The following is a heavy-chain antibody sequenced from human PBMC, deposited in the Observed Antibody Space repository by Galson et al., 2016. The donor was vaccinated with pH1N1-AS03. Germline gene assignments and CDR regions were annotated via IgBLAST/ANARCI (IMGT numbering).Heavy chain of an antibody. CDR3: AKEGLEIPLGWFDP. J-gene: IGHJ5*02. V-gene: IGHV1-69*13. CDR1: GVTFSTFS. CDR2: IIPIFGSP. Sequence: SVKVSCKAYGVTFSTFSITWVRQAPGQGLEWMGRIIPIFGSPQYNEKFQDRVTITADEPTNTAFMELSSLTSDDTAFYYCAKEGLEIPLGWFDPWGQGTLVTVSS. D-gene: IGHD2-2*02.